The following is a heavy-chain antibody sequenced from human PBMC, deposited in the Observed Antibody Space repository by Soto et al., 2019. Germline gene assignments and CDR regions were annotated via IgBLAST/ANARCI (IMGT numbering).Heavy chain of an antibody. CDR2: INPDNGNT. D-gene: IGHD2-15*01. V-gene: IGHV1-3*01. J-gene: IGHJ5*02. CDR3: ARGIATGQLDP. CDR1: GYTFTRYT. Sequence: QVQLVQSGAEVKKPEASVKISCKASGYTFTRYTMNWVRQAPGQRLGWMGWINPDNGNTKSSQKFQDRVIITRDTSASTAYMDLSSLRYEDTAVYYCARGIATGQLDPWGQGTLVTVSS.